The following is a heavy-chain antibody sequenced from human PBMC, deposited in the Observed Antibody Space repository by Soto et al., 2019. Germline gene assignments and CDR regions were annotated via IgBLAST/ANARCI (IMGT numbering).Heavy chain of an antibody. J-gene: IGHJ6*02. D-gene: IGHD6-13*01. CDR3: ARHSSSWYGVGYYYYGMDV. Sequence: QVQLQESGPGLVKPSGTMSLTCAVSGGSISSSNWWSWVRQPPGKGLEWIGEIYHSGSTNYNPSLKSRVTISVDKSKNQFSLKLSSVTAADTAVYYCARHSSSWYGVGYYYYGMDVWGQGTTVTVSS. CDR2: IYHSGST. V-gene: IGHV4-4*02. CDR1: GGSISSSNW.